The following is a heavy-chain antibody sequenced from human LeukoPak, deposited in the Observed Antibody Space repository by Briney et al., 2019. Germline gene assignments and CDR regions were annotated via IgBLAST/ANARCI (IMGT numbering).Heavy chain of an antibody. CDR2: ISYDGSNK. V-gene: IGHV3-30*18. CDR1: GFTFSSYG. CDR3: ANTYYYDSSGHPHDAFDI. Sequence: GGSLRLSCAASGFTFSSYGMHWVRQAPGKGLEWVAVISYDGSNKYYTDSVKGRFTISRDNSKNTLYLQMNSLRAEDTAVYYCANTYYYDSSGHPHDAFDIWGQGTMLTVSS. D-gene: IGHD3-22*01. J-gene: IGHJ3*02.